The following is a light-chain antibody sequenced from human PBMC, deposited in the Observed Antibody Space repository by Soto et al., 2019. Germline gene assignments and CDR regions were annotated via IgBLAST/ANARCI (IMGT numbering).Light chain of an antibody. CDR2: YDS. Sequence: SYELTQPPSVSVAPGKTARITCGGNNIGSKSVHWYQQKPGQAPVLVIYYDSDRPSGIPERFSGSNSGNTATLTISRVEAGDGADYYCQVWDSSSDLHVVFGGGTKVTVL. CDR1: NIGSKS. J-gene: IGLJ2*01. V-gene: IGLV3-21*04. CDR3: QVWDSSSDLHVV.